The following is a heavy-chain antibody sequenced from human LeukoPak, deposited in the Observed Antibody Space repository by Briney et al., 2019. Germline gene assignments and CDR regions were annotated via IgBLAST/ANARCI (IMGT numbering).Heavy chain of an antibody. CDR2: IKTDGSIT. CDR3: AKVPHADPGGVFVGFDY. V-gene: IGHV3-74*01. J-gene: IGHJ4*02. D-gene: IGHD2-15*01. CDR1: GFSSSVYW. Sequence: GGSLRLSCAASGFSSSVYWMHWVRQAPGKGPVWVSRIKTDGSITDYADFVKGRFTVSRDNSKNTLYLQMNSLRAEDTAVYYCAKVPHADPGGVFVGFDYWGQGTLVTVSS.